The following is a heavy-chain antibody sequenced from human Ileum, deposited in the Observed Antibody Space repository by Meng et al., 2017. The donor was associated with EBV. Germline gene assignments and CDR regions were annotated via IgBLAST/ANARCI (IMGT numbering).Heavy chain of an antibody. CDR1: GGSIDSSNC. Sequence: QVPLEESVPGLVNPSATLALTGAVSGGSIDSSNCGSWVRQAPGKGLEWIGEIHHTESTNYNPSLKSRVTISVDKSKNQFSLKLSSVTAADTAVYYCARESYSDSSGYYSLDYWGQGSLVTVSS. J-gene: IGHJ4*02. V-gene: IGHV4-4*02. CDR2: IHHTEST. D-gene: IGHD3-22*01. CDR3: ARESYSDSSGYYSLDY.